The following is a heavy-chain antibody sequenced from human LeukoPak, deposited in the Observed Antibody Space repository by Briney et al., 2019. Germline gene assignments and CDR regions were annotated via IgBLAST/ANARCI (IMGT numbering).Heavy chain of an antibody. V-gene: IGHV3-7*05. Sequence: GSLRLSCAASGFSFSTYWMSWVRQAPGKGLEWVANIKQDGSEKYYVDSVKGRFTISRDNAKRSLYLQMNSLRAEDTAVFYCARDRDNITCPHDYWGQGTLVTVSS. D-gene: IGHD2-15*01. CDR1: GFSFSTYW. J-gene: IGHJ4*02. CDR3: ARDRDNITCPHDY. CDR2: IKQDGSEK.